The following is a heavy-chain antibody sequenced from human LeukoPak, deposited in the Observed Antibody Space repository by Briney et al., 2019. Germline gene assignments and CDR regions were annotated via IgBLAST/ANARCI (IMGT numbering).Heavy chain of an antibody. J-gene: IGHJ5*02. CDR2: INPNSGGT. Sequence: GASVKVSCKASGGTFSSYAISWVRQAPGQGLEWMGWINPNSGGTNYAQKFQGRVTMTRDTSISTAYMELSRLRSDDTAVYYCARSGNYYEYHWGQGTLVTVSS. CDR3: ARSGNYYEYH. V-gene: IGHV1-2*02. CDR1: GGTFSSYA. D-gene: IGHD3-22*01.